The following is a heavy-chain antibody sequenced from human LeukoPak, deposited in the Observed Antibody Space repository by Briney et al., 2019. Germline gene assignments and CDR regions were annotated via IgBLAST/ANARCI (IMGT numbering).Heavy chain of an antibody. CDR1: GGSISSSSYY. J-gene: IGHJ4*02. D-gene: IGHD3-16*02. V-gene: IGHV4-39*07. CDR3: ARDRSDYVWGSYRSTSFDY. CDR2: IYYSGST. Sequence: SETLSLTCTVSGGSISSSSYYWGWIRQPPGKGLEWIGSIYYSGSTYYNPSLKSRVTISVDTSKNQFSLKLSSVTAADTAVYYCARDRSDYVWGSYRSTSFDYWGQGTLVTVSS.